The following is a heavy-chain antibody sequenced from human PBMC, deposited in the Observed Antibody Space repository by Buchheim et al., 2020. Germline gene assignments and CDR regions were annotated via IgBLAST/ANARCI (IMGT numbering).Heavy chain of an antibody. D-gene: IGHD6-19*01. CDR2: ISSSGSAT. V-gene: IGHV3-48*03. CDR1: GFTLSGHE. CDR3: ARARGWLIDY. Sequence: EVQLVESGGGLVQPGGSLRLSCVASGFTLSGHEMNWVRQAPGKGLEWVSYISSSGSATYYADSVKGRFTISRDNAKNSLSLQMNSLGAEDTAVYYCARARGWLIDYWGQGTL. J-gene: IGHJ4*02.